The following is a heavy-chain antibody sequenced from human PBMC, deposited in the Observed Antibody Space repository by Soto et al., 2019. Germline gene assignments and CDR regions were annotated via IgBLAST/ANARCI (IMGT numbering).Heavy chain of an antibody. V-gene: IGHV4-39*01. CDR3: ANYKVGSSYTGTY. D-gene: IGHD3-22*01. CDR1: SGSITTSNYY. J-gene: IGHJ4*02. Sequence: QLQLQESGPGLVKPSETLSLTCTVSSGSITTSNYYWVWIRQPPGKGLEWITMIYSSGTTYYNPSLKSRVTISVDTSKNQFSLKLISVSAADTAVYYCANYKVGSSYTGTYWGQGTLAPVSP. CDR2: IYSSGTT.